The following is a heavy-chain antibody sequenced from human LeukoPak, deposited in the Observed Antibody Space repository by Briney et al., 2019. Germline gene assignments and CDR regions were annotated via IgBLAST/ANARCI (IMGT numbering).Heavy chain of an antibody. CDR2: IGGSGATI. CDR3: ARVYLERLTAGYFDH. J-gene: IGHJ4*02. D-gene: IGHD2-8*01. V-gene: IGHV3-23*01. CDR1: GFDFSAYG. Sequence: GGSLRLSCAASGFDFSAYGMNWVRQAPGKGLEWVSAIGGSGATIYYADSVRGRFTISRDNFKNTMYLQMSSLRAEDTAVYYCARVYLERLTAGYFDHWGQGTWVTVSP.